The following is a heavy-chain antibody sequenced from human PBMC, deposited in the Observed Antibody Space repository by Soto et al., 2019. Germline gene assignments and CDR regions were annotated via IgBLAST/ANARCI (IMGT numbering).Heavy chain of an antibody. D-gene: IGHD6-6*01. V-gene: IGHV3-30-3*01. J-gene: IGHJ4*02. Sequence: HPGGSLRLSCGASGFTFSSYAMHWVRQAPGKGLEWVAVISYDGSNKYYADSVKGRFTISRDNSKNTLYLQMNSLRAEDTAVYYSARDKTQSRIAARLFDYWGQGTLVTVSS. CDR1: GFTFSSYA. CDR3: ARDKTQSRIAARLFDY. CDR2: ISYDGSNK.